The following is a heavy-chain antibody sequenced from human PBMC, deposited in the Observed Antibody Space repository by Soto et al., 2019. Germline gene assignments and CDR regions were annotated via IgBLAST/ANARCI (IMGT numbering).Heavy chain of an antibody. CDR1: GFTFSSYG. Sequence: QVQLVESGGGVVQPGRSLRLSCAASGFTFSSYGMHWVRQAPGKGLEWVAVIWYDGSNKYYADSVKGRFTISRDNSKNTLYLQMNSLRAEDTAVYYCARDRYYDSSGYYYASGGMDVWGQGTTVTVSS. J-gene: IGHJ6*02. V-gene: IGHV3-33*01. D-gene: IGHD3-22*01. CDR2: IWYDGSNK. CDR3: ARDRYYDSSGYYYASGGMDV.